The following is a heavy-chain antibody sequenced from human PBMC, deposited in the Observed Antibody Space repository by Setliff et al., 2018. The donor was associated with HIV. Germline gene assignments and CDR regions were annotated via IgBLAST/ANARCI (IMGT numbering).Heavy chain of an antibody. CDR2: INHSGST. D-gene: IGHD7-27*01. V-gene: IGHV4-34*01. J-gene: IGHJ4*02. Sequence: PSETLSLTCAVYGGSFSGYYWSWIRQPPGKGLEWIGGINHSGSTNYNPSLKSRVTISVDTSKSQFSLRLNSVTATDTALYYCAKLTPFDYWGQGTLVTVSS. CDR1: GGSFSGYY. CDR3: AKLTPFDY.